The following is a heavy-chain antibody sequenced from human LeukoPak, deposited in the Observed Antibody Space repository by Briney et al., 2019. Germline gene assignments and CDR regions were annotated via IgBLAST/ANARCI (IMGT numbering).Heavy chain of an antibody. CDR1: GYTFTGYY. J-gene: IGHJ2*01. CDR2: INPNSGGT. Sequence: ASVKVSCKASGYTFTGYYMRWVRQAPGQGLEWMGWINPNSGGTNYAQKFQGRVTMTRDTSISTAYMELSRLRSDDTAVYYCARVPTAAAGYWYFDLWGRGTLVTVSS. CDR3: ARVPTAAAGYWYFDL. D-gene: IGHD6-13*01. V-gene: IGHV1-2*02.